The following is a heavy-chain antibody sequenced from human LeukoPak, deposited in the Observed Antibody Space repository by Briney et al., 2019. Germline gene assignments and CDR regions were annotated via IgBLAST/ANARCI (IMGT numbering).Heavy chain of an antibody. V-gene: IGHV3-23*01. D-gene: IGHD2/OR15-2a*01. CDR3: AKGGLSIPFDY. CDR1: GFTFCSYA. J-gene: IGHJ4*02. Sequence: RGSLRLSCAASGFTFCSYAMRCVCQAPGKGLEWASGSSHGAGTTYYADSVKGRFTISRDNSKNTFYLQMNSLRAEDTAVYYCAKGGLSIPFDYWGQGTLVTVSS. CDR2: SSHGAGTT.